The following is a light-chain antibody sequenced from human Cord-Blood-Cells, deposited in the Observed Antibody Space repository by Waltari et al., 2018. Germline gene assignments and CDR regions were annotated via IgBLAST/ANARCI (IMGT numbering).Light chain of an antibody. Sequence: QSVLTQPPSVSGAPGQRVTISCTGSSSNIGAGYDVHWYQQLPETAPKLLIYGNSKRPSGVPDRVSGSKSGTSASLAITGLQAEDEADYYCQSYDSSLSGYYVFGTGTKVTVL. CDR2: GNS. CDR1: SSNIGAGYD. V-gene: IGLV1-40*01. CDR3: QSYDSSLSGYYV. J-gene: IGLJ1*01.